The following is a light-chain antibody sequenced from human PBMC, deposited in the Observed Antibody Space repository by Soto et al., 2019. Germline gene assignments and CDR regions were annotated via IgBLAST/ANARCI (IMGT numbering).Light chain of an antibody. V-gene: IGLV2-11*01. Sequence: QSVLTQPRSVSGSPGQSATISCTGTSSDVGGYNYVSWYQQHPGKAPKLMIYDVSKRPSGVPDRFSGSKSGNTASLTISGLQAEDEADYYCCSYAGSYVFGTGTKGTVL. CDR1: SSDVGGYNY. CDR3: CSYAGSYV. J-gene: IGLJ1*01. CDR2: DVS.